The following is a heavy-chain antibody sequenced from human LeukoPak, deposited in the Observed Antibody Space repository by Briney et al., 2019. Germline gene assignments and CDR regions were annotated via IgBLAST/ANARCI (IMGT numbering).Heavy chain of an antibody. V-gene: IGHV3-20*04. CDR2: INWNGGST. CDR1: GFTFDDYG. Sequence: GGSLRLSCAASGFTFDDYGMSWVRQAPGKGLEWVSGINWNGGSTGYADSVKGRFTISRDNAKNSLYLQMNSLRAEDTAVYYCARDLSGCSSTSCYEAFDIWGQGTMVTVSS. CDR3: ARDLSGCSSTSCYEAFDI. D-gene: IGHD2-2*01. J-gene: IGHJ3*02.